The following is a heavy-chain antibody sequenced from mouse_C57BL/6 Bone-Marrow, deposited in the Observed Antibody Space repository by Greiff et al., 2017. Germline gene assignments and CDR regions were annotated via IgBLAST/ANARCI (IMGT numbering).Heavy chain of an antibody. V-gene: IGHV5-12*01. J-gene: IGHJ3*01. D-gene: IGHD2-4*01. Sequence: DVHLVESGGGLVQPGGSLKLSCAASGFTFSDYYMYWVRQTPEKRLEWVAYISNGGGSTYSPDTVKGRFTISRDNAKNTLYLQMSRLKSEDTAMYYCARHAGGLRPFAYWGQGTLVTVSA. CDR1: GFTFSDYY. CDR3: ARHAGGLRPFAY. CDR2: ISNGGGST.